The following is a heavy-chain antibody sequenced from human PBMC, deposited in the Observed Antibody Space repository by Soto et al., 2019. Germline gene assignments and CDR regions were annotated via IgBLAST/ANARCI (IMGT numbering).Heavy chain of an antibody. CDR1: GGSISSGGYY. Sequence: QVQLQESGPGLVKPSQTLSLTCTVSGGSISSGGYYWSWIRQHPGKGLEWIGYIYYSGSTYYNPSLKSRVTISVDTSKNQCSLKLSSVTAADTAVYYCARGGFMVVAATSWFGPWGQGTLVTVSS. J-gene: IGHJ5*02. CDR2: IYYSGST. D-gene: IGHD2-15*01. CDR3: ARGGFMVVAATSWFGP. V-gene: IGHV4-31*03.